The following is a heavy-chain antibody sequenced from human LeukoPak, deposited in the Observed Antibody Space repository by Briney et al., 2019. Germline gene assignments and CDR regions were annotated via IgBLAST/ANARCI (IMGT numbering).Heavy chain of an antibody. J-gene: IGHJ4*02. D-gene: IGHD3-10*01. CDR2: ISYDGSNK. CDR3: ARDLYYYGSGSLPDY. V-gene: IGHV3-30-3*01. CDR1: GFTFSNYA. Sequence: GRSLRLSCAASGFTFSNYAMHWVRQAPGKGLEWVALISYDGSNKYSADSVKGRFTISRDNPKNTVYLQMNSLRAEDTAVFYCARDLYYYGSGSLPDYWGQGTLVTVSS.